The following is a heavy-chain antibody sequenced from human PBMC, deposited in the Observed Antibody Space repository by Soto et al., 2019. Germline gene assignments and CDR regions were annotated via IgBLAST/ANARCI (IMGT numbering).Heavy chain of an antibody. V-gene: IGHV1-69*01. D-gene: IGHD1-26*01. CDR2: IIPIFGTA. CDR3: ARLMRVGATPGLYYFDY. Sequence: QVQLVQSGAEVKKPGSSVKVSCKASGGTFSSYAISWVRQAPGQGIEWMGGIIPIFGTANYAQKFQGRVTITADESTSTAYMELSSLRSEDTAVYYCARLMRVGATPGLYYFDYWGQGTLVTVSS. J-gene: IGHJ4*02. CDR1: GGTFSSYA.